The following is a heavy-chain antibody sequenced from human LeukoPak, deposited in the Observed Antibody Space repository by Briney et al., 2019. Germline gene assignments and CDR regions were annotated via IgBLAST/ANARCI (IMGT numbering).Heavy chain of an antibody. CDR1: GYTFTSYG. CDR2: ISVYSGNT. J-gene: IGHJ4*02. V-gene: IGHV1-18*01. CDR3: ARDSGSYSRDYFDY. D-gene: IGHD1-26*01. Sequence: ASVKVSCKASGYTFTSYGISWVRQAPGQGLERMGWISVYSGNTNYAQKLQGRVTMTTDTSTSTAYMELRSLRSDDTAVYYCARDSGSYSRDYFDYWGQGTLVTVSS.